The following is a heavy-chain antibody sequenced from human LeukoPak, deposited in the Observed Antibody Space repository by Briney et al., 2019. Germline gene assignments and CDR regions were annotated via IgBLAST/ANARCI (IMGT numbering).Heavy chain of an antibody. J-gene: IGHJ4*02. CDR2: INHSGST. CDR3: AREFARTTRIDY. V-gene: IGHV4-34*01. D-gene: IGHD1-7*01. Sequence: SETLSLTCAVYGGSFSGYYWSWIRQPPGKGLEWIGEINHSGSTNYNPSLKSRVTISVDTSRNQFSLKPSSVTAADTAVYYCAREFARTTRIDYWGQGTLVTVSS. CDR1: GGSFSGYY.